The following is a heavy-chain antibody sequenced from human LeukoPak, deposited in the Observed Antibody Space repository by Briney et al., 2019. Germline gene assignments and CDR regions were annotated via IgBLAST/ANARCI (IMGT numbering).Heavy chain of an antibody. D-gene: IGHD7-27*01. Sequence: GASVKVSCKASGGTFSSYAISWVRQAPGQGLEWMGRIIPTFGIANYAQKFQGRVAITADKSTSTAYMELSSLRSEDTAVYYCARAAAQDELGHFDYWGQGTLVTVSS. V-gene: IGHV1-69*04. CDR3: ARAAAQDELGHFDY. J-gene: IGHJ4*02. CDR2: IIPTFGIA. CDR1: GGTFSSYA.